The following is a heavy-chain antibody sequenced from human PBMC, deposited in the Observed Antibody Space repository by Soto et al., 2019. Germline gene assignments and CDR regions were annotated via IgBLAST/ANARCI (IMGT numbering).Heavy chain of an antibody. D-gene: IGHD3-3*01. CDR2: IIPIFGTA. CDR3: ARPYYDLWSGRPEDGLDV. CDR1: GGSFCSCA. Sequence: SVKVSCKASGGSFCSCAISWGRRAPGQGVEWMGGIIPIFGTANYAQKFQGRVTITADESTSTVYMKLSSLRSDDTAVYYCARPYYDLWSGRPEDGLDVWGQGTTVTVSS. V-gene: IGHV1-69*13. J-gene: IGHJ6*02.